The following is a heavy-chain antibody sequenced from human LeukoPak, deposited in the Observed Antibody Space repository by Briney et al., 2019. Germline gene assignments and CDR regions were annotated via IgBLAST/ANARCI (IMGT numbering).Heavy chain of an antibody. J-gene: IGHJ5*02. CDR2: IYYSGST. D-gene: IGHD2-15*01. CDR1: GGSISSYY. CDR3: AREVFGGKKSFEP. Sequence: PSETLSLTCTVSGGSISSYYWSWLRQPAGKGLEWIGYIYYSGSTNYNPSLKSRVTISVDTSKNQFSLKLSSGTAADTAVYYCAREVFGGKKSFEPWGQGTLVTVSS. V-gene: IGHV4-59*01.